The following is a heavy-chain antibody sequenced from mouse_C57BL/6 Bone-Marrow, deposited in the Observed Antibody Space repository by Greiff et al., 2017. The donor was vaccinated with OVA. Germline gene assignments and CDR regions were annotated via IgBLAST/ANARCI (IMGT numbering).Heavy chain of an antibody. Sequence: EVKLVESGGDLVKPGGSLKLSCAASGFTFSSYGMSWVRQTPDKRLEWVATISSGGSYTYYPDSVKGRFTISRDNAKNTLYLQMSSLKSEDTAVYSCARQGYYGSFRFAYWGQGTLVTVSA. V-gene: IGHV5-6*01. D-gene: IGHD1-1*01. CDR1: GFTFSSYG. CDR3: ARQGYYGSFRFAY. J-gene: IGHJ3*01. CDR2: ISSGGSYT.